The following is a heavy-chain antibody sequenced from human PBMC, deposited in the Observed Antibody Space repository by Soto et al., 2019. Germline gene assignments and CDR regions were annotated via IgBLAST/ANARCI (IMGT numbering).Heavy chain of an antibody. CDR3: ASRQRGYSSSWADY. Sequence: PSETLSLTCAVYGGSFSGYYWSWIRQPPGKGLEWIGEINHSGSTNYNPSLKSRVTISVDTSKNQFSLKLSSVTAADTAVYYCASRQRGYSSSWADYWGQGTLVTVSS. V-gene: IGHV4-34*01. D-gene: IGHD6-13*01. J-gene: IGHJ4*02. CDR1: GGSFSGYY. CDR2: INHSGST.